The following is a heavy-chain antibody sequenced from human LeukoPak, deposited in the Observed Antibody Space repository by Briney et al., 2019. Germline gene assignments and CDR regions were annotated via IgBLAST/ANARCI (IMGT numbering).Heavy chain of an antibody. J-gene: IGHJ6*03. V-gene: IGHV1-69*13. CDR1: GGTFSSYA. CDR3: HCSSSPGVSYYYYMDV. D-gene: IGHD2-2*01. CDR2: IIPIFGTA. Sequence: ASVKVSCKASGGTFSSYAISWVRQAPGQGLEWMGGIIPIFGTANYAQKFQGRVTITADESTSTAYMELSSLRSEDTAVYYCHCSSSPGVSYYYYMDVWGKGTTVTVSS.